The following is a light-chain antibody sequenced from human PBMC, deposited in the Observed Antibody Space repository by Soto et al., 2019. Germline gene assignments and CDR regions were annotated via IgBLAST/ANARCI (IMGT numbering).Light chain of an antibody. Sequence: QSVLTQPPSASGTPGQRVTISCSGSSSNIGSNTVNWYQQLPGTAPKLLIYSNNQRPSGVPGRFSGSKSGTSASLAISGLQSEDEADCYCAAWDDSLNGRVFGTGTKVTVL. CDR2: SNN. CDR1: SSNIGSNT. CDR3: AAWDDSLNGRV. J-gene: IGLJ1*01. V-gene: IGLV1-44*01.